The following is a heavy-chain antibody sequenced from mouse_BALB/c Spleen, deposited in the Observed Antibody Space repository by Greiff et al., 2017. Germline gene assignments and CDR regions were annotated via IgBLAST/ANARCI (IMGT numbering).Heavy chain of an antibody. Sequence: QVQLQQSGAELAKPGASVKMSCKASGYTFTSYWMHWVKQRPGQGLEWIGYINPSTGYTEYNQKFKDKATLTADKSSSTAYMQLSSLTSEDSAVYYCARGGSSPCMDDWGQGTSVTVSS. J-gene: IGHJ4*01. CDR1: GYTFTSYW. CDR2: INPSTGYT. V-gene: IGHV1-7*01. D-gene: IGHD6-2*01. CDR3: ARGGSSPCMDD.